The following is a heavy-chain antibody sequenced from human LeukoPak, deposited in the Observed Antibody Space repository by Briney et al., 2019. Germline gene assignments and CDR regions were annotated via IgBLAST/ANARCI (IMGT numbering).Heavy chain of an antibody. CDR2: IWYDGSNK. V-gene: IGHV3-33*01. CDR1: GFTFSSYG. CDR3: ARDCSSTSCFDY. J-gene: IGHJ4*02. Sequence: GRSLRLSCAASGFTFSSYGMHWVRQAPGKGLEWVAVIWYDGSNKYYADSVKGRFTISRDNSKNTLYLQINSLRAEDTAVYYCARDCSSTSCFDYWGQGTLVTVSS. D-gene: IGHD2-2*01.